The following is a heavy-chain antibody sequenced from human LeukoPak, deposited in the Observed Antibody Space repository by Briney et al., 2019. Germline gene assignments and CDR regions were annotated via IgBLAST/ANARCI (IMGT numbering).Heavy chain of an antibody. J-gene: IGHJ6*03. D-gene: IGHD1-26*01. CDR1: GFTFSSYE. CDR2: ITSSGSDI. CDR3: VTGTYRSFYYYYMDV. Sequence: GGSLRLSCAGSGFTFSSYEMNWVRQAPGRGLEWVSFITSSGSDIYYADSVRGRFATSRDNAKDSLYLQMNSLRVEDTAVYNCVTGTYRSFYYYYMDVWGKGTTVTVSS. V-gene: IGHV3-48*03.